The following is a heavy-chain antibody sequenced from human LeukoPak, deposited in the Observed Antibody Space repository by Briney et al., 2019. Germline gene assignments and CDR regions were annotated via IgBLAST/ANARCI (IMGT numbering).Heavy chain of an antibody. CDR2: IYYSGST. CDR3: ARDMGYGSGGDY. D-gene: IGHD3-10*01. J-gene: IGHJ4*02. CDR1: GGSISSSSYC. V-gene: IGHV4-39*07. Sequence: SETLSLTCTVSGGSISSSSYCWGWVRQPPGKGLEWTGSIYYSGSTYYNPSLKSRVTISVDTSKNQFSLKLSSVTAADTAVYYCARDMGYGSGGDYWGQGTLVTVSS.